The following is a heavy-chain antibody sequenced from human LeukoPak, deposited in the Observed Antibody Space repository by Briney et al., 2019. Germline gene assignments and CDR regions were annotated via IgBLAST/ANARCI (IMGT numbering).Heavy chain of an antibody. Sequence: GGSLRLSCAASGFTFSSYEMNWVRQAPGKGLEWVSYISSSGSTIYYADSAKGRFTISRDNAKNSLYLQMNSLRAEDTAVYYCARMWPLAYCGGGCYHRGDAFDIWGQGTMVTVSS. CDR1: GFTFSSYE. D-gene: IGHD2-21*02. V-gene: IGHV3-48*03. CDR2: ISSSGSTI. CDR3: ARMWPLAYCGGGCYHRGDAFDI. J-gene: IGHJ3*02.